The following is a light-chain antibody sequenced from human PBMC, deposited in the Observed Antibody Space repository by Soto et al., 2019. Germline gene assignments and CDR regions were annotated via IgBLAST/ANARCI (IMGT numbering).Light chain of an antibody. V-gene: IGLV2-14*01. CDR1: SSDVGGYNY. CDR3: SSYTSSSNVV. J-gene: IGLJ2*01. Sequence: QSALTQPASVSGSPGQSITISCTGTSSDVGGYNYVSWYQQHPGKAPKLMIYDVSNRPSGVSNRFSGSKSGNTASLTISGLQAEDEADYYCSSYTSSSNVVFGVGTKLTVL. CDR2: DVS.